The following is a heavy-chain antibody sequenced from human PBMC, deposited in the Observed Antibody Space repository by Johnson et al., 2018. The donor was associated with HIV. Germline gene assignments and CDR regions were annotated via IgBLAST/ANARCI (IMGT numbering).Heavy chain of an antibody. D-gene: IGHD3-22*01. CDR2: ISYDGSNK. CDR3: AKDLDSSGYYSLTDAFDI. Sequence: QVLLVESGGGVVQPGRSLRLSCAASGFTFSSYGMNWVRQAPGKGLEWVAVISYDGSNKYYADSVKGRFTIPRDNSKNPLYLQMNSLRAEDTAVYYCAKDLDSSGYYSLTDAFDIWGQGTIVTVSS. CDR1: GFTFSSYG. J-gene: IGHJ3*02. V-gene: IGHV3-30*18.